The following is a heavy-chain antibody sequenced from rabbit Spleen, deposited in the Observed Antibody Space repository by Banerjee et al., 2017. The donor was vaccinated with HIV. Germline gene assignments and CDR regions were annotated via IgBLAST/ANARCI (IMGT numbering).Heavy chain of an antibody. J-gene: IGHJ6*01. Sequence: QSLEESGGDLVKPGASLTLTCTASGFSFSYNYHMCWVRQAPGNGLEWIACIYVAGDSGTYYASWAKGRFTISSDNAQSTVDLKMTSLTAADTATYFCARDTGSSFSTYGMDLWGPGTLVTVS. CDR1: GFSFSYNYH. D-gene: IGHD8-1*01. V-gene: IGHV1S40*01. CDR2: IYVAGDSGT. CDR3: ARDTGSSFSTYGMDL.